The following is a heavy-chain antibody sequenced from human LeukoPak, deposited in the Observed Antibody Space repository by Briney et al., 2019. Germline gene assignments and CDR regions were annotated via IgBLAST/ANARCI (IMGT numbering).Heavy chain of an antibody. CDR2: ISSSGSTI. Sequence: GGSLRLSCAASRVIFSSFEMNWVRQAPGKGLEWVSFISSSGSTIYYADSVRGGFTIARDNAKNSLYMQMNGPGADEAVVYYCVASGYSSGWRDSWGQGTLVTVSS. V-gene: IGHV3-48*03. CDR1: RVIFSSFE. CDR3: VASGYSSGWRDS. D-gene: IGHD6-19*01. J-gene: IGHJ4*02.